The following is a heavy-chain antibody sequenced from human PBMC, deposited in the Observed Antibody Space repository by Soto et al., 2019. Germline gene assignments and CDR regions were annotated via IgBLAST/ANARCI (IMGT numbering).Heavy chain of an antibody. V-gene: IGHV3-30-3*01. Sequence: GGSLRLSCAASGFTFSIYAMHWVRQAPGKGLEWVAVISYDGSNKYYADSVKGRFTISRDNSKNTLYLQMNSLRAEDTAVYYCARGSPYYYDRSGSGGDFDLWGQGPMRTVSS. CDR1: GFTFSIYA. D-gene: IGHD3-22*01. CDR2: ISYDGSNK. CDR3: ARGSPYYYDRSGSGGDFDL. J-gene: IGHJ3*01.